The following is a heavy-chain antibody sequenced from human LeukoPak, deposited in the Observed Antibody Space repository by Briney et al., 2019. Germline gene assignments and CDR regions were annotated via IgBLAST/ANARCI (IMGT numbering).Heavy chain of an antibody. Sequence: ASVKVSCKASAYTFTSYYIHWVRQAPGQGLEWMGIINPNGGSTSYAQKFQGRVTMTRDTSTSTVYMELSSLRSEDTAIYYCARDNSVGDNAWWFDPWGQGTLVTVSS. CDR1: AYTFTSYY. V-gene: IGHV1-46*01. CDR2: INPNGGST. CDR3: ARDNSVGDNAWWFDP. J-gene: IGHJ5*02. D-gene: IGHD1-26*01.